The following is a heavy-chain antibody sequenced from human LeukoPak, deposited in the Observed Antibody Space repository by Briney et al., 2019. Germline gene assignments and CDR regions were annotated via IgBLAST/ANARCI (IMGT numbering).Heavy chain of an antibody. Sequence: GGSLRLSCAASGFTFSSYWMHWVRQAPGKGLVWVSRINSDGSSTSYADSVKGRFTISRDNAKNTLYLQMNSLRDEDTAVYYCARDWEQQLVFLDYWGQGTLVTVSS. CDR3: ARDWEQQLVFLDY. CDR1: GFTFSSYW. V-gene: IGHV3-74*01. CDR2: INSDGSST. D-gene: IGHD6-13*01. J-gene: IGHJ4*02.